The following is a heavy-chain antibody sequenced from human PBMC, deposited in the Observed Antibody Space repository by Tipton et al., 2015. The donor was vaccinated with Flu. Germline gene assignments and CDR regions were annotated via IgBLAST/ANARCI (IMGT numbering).Heavy chain of an antibody. CDR3: ARDRAMVVVVAAPIPSNFDY. V-gene: IGHV4-39*07. Sequence: TLSLTCTVSGGSISSSSYYWGWIRQPPGKGLEWIGSIYYSGSTYYNPSLKSRVTISVGTSKNQFSLKLSSVTAADTAVYYCARDRAMVVVVAAPIPSNFDYWGQGTLVTVSS. J-gene: IGHJ4*02. CDR1: GGSISSSSYY. CDR2: IYYSGST. D-gene: IGHD3-22*01.